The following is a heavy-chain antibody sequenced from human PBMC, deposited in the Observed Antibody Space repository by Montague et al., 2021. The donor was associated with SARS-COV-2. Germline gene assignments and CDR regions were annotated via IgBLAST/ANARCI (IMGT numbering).Heavy chain of an antibody. CDR2: IYHNVKT. J-gene: IGHJ4*02. CDR3: AVELNYFFDY. Sequence: SETLSLTCNVSGDSITNTRHFCGWILQPPVKALEWIGIIYHNVKTYYNPSLERRALLSIDTSKNQFSLRLSSVIASDTAVYYCAVELNYFFDYWGQGFLVSVSS. CDR1: GDSITNTRHF. V-gene: IGHV4-39*01. D-gene: IGHD1-7*01.